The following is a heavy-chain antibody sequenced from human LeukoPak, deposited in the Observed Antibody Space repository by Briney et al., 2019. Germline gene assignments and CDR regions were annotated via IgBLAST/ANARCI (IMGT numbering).Heavy chain of an antibody. CDR2: ISYDGSNK. V-gene: IGHV3-30-3*01. CDR3: ARASKVGPYLI. J-gene: IGHJ3*02. Sequence: GGSLRLSCAASGFTFSSYWMSWVRQAPGKGLEWVAVISYDGSNKYYADSVKGRFTISRDNSKNTLYLQMNSLRAEDTAVYYCARASKVGPYLIWGQGTMVTVSS. D-gene: IGHD1-26*01. CDR1: GFTFSSYW.